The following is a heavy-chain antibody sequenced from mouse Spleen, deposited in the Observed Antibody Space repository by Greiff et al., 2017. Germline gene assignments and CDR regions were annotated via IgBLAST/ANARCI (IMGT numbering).Heavy chain of an antibody. D-gene: IGHD2-14*01. Sequence: EVNVVESGGGLVKLGGSLKLSCAASGFTFSSYAMSWVRQTPEKRLEWVATISSGGGNTYYPDSVKGRFTISRDNAKNTLYLQMSSLKSEDTAMYYGARSYRYDSYYFDYWGQGTTLTVSS. CDR1: GFTFSSYA. CDR2: ISSGGGNT. CDR3: ARSYRYDSYYFDY. J-gene: IGHJ2*01. V-gene: IGHV5-9*04.